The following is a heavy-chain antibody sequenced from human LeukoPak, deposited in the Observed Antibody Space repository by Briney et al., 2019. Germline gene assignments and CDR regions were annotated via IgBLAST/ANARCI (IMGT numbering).Heavy chain of an antibody. CDR1: GFTFSSYA. D-gene: IGHD3-16*01. Sequence: PGRSLRLSCAASGFTFSSYAMHWVRQAPGKGLEWVAVISYDGSNKYYADSVKGRFTISRGNSKNTLYLQMNSLRAEDTAVYYCARGQGGNWFDPWGQGTLVTVSS. CDR3: ARGQGGNWFDP. V-gene: IGHV3-30-3*01. J-gene: IGHJ5*02. CDR2: ISYDGSNK.